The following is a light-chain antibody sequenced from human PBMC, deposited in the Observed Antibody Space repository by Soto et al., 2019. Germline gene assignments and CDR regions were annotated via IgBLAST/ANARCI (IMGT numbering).Light chain of an antibody. J-gene: IGLJ3*02. Sequence: QSALTQPRSVSGSPGQSVTISCTGTSSDVGLYNYVSWYQQHPGKAPKLIIYDVSARPSGVPDRFSGSKSGNTASLTISGLQAEDEADYYCCSYAGSYTDVFGGGTKVTVL. V-gene: IGLV2-11*01. CDR3: CSYAGSYTDV. CDR1: SSDVGLYNY. CDR2: DVS.